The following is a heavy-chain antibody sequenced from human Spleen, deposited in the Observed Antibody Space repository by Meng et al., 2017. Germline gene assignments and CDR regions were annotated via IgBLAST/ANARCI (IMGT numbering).Heavy chain of an antibody. J-gene: IGHJ4*02. CDR3: ARPYYYGSGSYYLPYYFDY. V-gene: IGHV3-33*01. CDR2: IWYDGSNK. D-gene: IGHD3-10*01. Sequence: GESLKISCAASGFTFSSYGMHWVRQAPGKGLEWVAVIWYDGSNKYYADSVKGRFTISRDNSKNTLYLQMNSLRAEDTAVYYCARPYYYGSGSYYLPYYFDYWGQGTLVTVSS. CDR1: GFTFSSYG.